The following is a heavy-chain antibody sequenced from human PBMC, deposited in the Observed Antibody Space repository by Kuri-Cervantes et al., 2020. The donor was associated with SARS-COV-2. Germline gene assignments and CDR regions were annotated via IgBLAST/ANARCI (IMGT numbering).Heavy chain of an antibody. Sequence: SETLSLTCTVSGGSISSGGYYWSWIRQHPGKGLEWIGYIYHSGSTYYNLSLKSRVTISVDRSKNQFSLKLSSVTAADTAVYYCASQNSGSSDFDYWGQGTLVTVSS. J-gene: IGHJ4*02. D-gene: IGHD1-26*01. CDR3: ASQNSGSSDFDY. CDR2: IYHSGST. V-gene: IGHV4-30-2*01. CDR1: GGSISSGGYY.